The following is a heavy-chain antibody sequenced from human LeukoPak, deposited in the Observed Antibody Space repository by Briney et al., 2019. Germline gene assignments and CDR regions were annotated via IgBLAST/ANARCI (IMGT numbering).Heavy chain of an antibody. CDR1: GDSISSSTYY. CDR3: ARSDIVATIGNY. Sequence: PSETLSLTCTVSGDSISSSTYYWGWIRQPPGKGLEWIGSIYYSGSTYYKTSLKSRVTISVDTSKKQFSLKLSSVTAADTAVYYCARSDIVATIGNYWGQGTLVTVSS. J-gene: IGHJ4*02. V-gene: IGHV4-39*01. CDR2: IYYSGST. D-gene: IGHD5-12*01.